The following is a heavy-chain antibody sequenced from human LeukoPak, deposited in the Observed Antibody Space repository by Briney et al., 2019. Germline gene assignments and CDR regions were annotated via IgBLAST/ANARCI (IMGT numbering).Heavy chain of an antibody. CDR3: AKESGLWSLDD. Sequence: GGTLRLSCAASGFTFSRNSMNWVRQAPGKGLEWVSYISSSSSTIYYADSVKGRFPISRDNSKNTLYLQMNSLRAEDTAVYYCAKESGLWSLDDWGQGTMVTVSS. J-gene: IGHJ4*02. CDR1: GFTFSRNS. D-gene: IGHD3-10*01. V-gene: IGHV3-48*01. CDR2: ISSSSSTI.